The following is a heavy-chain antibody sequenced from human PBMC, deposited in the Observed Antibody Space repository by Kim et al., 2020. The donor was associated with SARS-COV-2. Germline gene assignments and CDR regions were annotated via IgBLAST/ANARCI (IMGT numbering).Heavy chain of an antibody. CDR2: ISGGGSST. D-gene: IGHD4-17*01. CDR1: GFTFTTYT. J-gene: IGHJ4*02. CDR3: AKELRVTMQTTGWDFFDS. Sequence: GGSLRLSCVASGFTFTTYTMNWVRQAPGKGLEWVSGISGGGSSTYYADSVKGRFTISRDSSKNTLYLQMNSLRVEDTAVYYCAKELRVTMQTTGWDFFDSWGQGTLVTVSP. V-gene: IGHV3-23*01.